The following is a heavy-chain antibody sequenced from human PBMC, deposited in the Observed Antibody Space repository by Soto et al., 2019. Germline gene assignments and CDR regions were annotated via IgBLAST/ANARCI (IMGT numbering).Heavy chain of an antibody. CDR3: ARGQVGRYTAMVTNWFDP. J-gene: IGHJ5*02. D-gene: IGHD5-18*01. Sequence: QVQLVQSGAEVKKPGSSVKVSCKASGGTFSSYAISWVRQAPGQGLEWMGGIIPIFGTANYAQKFQGRVTITADESTSTAYMELSSLRSEDTAVYYCARGQVGRYTAMVTNWFDPWGQGTLVTVSS. V-gene: IGHV1-69*01. CDR2: IIPIFGTA. CDR1: GGTFSSYA.